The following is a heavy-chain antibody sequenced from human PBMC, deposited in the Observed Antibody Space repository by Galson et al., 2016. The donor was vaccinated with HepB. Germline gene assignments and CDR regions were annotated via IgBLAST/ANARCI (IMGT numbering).Heavy chain of an antibody. J-gene: IGHJ4*02. V-gene: IGHV3-33*06. CDR1: GFTFSSYG. CDR3: AKAAILACGTGCYADY. Sequence: LRLSCAASGFTFSSYGMHWVRQAPGKGLEWVAVIWYDGSNKYYADSVKGRFTISRDNSKNTLYLQMNSLRAEDTAVYYCAKAAILACGTGCYADYWGQGTLGTGSS. D-gene: IGHD2-2*01. CDR2: IWYDGSNK.